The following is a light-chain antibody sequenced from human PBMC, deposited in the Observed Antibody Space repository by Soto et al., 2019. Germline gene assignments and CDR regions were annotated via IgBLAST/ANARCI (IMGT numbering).Light chain of an antibody. V-gene: IGLV2-8*01. J-gene: IGLJ1*01. CDR3: SSYAGSNNFV. CDR2: EVS. Sequence: QSVLTQPPSASGSPGQSVTISCTGTSSVVGGYNYVSWYQQHPGKAPKLMIYEVSKRPSGVPDRFSGSKSGNTASLTVSGLQADYEADYYCSSYAGSNNFVFGTGTKVTVL. CDR1: SSVVGGYNY.